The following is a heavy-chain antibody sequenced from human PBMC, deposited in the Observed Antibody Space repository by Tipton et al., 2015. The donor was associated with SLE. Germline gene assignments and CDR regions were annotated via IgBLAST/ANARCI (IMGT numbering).Heavy chain of an antibody. J-gene: IGHJ3*02. CDR1: GGSISSHY. CDR3: ARSDYYDSSGYYSYAFDI. Sequence: LRLSCTVSGGSISSHYWSWIRQPPGKGLEWIGYIYNSGSGNYNPSLKGRVTISVDTSKNQFSLKLSSVSAADTALYYCARSDYYDSSGYYSYAFDIWGQGSMVPVSS. CDR2: IYNSGSG. V-gene: IGHV4-59*11. D-gene: IGHD3-22*01.